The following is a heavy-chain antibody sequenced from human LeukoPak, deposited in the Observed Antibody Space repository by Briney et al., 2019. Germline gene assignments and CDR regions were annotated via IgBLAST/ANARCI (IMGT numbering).Heavy chain of an antibody. V-gene: IGHV4-39*07. CDR1: GGSISSYGYY. D-gene: IGHD3-10*01. Sequence: PSETLSLTCTVSGGSISSYGYYWGWIRQPPGKGLEWIGSIYYSGSTYYDPSLKSRVNISIDTSKNQFSLKLSSVTAADMAIYYCARFYYYGSGVHFDYWGQGTLVTVSS. J-gene: IGHJ4*02. CDR2: IYYSGST. CDR3: ARFYYYGSGVHFDY.